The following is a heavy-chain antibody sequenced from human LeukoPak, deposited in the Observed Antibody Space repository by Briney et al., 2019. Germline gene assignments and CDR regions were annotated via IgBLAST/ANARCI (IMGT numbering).Heavy chain of an antibody. V-gene: IGHV3-30-3*01. Sequence: GGSLRLSCAASGFTFSSYAMPWVRQAPGKGLEWVAVISYDGSNKYYADSVKGRFTISRDNSKNTLYLQMNSLRAEDTAVYYCARDYDFWSGYSPAYYFDYWGQGTLVTVSS. CDR2: ISYDGSNK. CDR1: GFTFSSYA. CDR3: ARDYDFWSGYSPAYYFDY. D-gene: IGHD3-3*01. J-gene: IGHJ4*02.